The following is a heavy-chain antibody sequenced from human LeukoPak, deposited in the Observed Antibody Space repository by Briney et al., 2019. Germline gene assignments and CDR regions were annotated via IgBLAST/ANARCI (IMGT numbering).Heavy chain of an antibody. D-gene: IGHD6-19*01. CDR1: GGSISSSSYY. J-gene: IGHJ5*02. CDR2: IYYSGST. CDR3: ARDIAVAGMKAGNWFDP. V-gene: IGHV4-39*07. Sequence: PSETLSLTCTVSGGSISSSSYYWGWIRQPPGKGLEWIGSIYYSGSTYYNPSLKSRVTISVDTSKNQFSLKLSSVTAADTAVYYCARDIAVAGMKAGNWFDPWGQGTLVTVSS.